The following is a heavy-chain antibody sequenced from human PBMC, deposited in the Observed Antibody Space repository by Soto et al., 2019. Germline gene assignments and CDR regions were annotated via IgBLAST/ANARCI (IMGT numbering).Heavy chain of an antibody. Sequence: ASVKASCKTSGYTFTNFGLSWVRQAPGQGLEWMGWISAYNGNTNYAQKLQGRVTMTTDTSTSTAYMELRSLRSDDTAVYYCARDFGHYYDSSGYYPFDYWGQGTLVTVSS. J-gene: IGHJ4*02. D-gene: IGHD3-22*01. V-gene: IGHV1-18*01. CDR1: GYTFTNFG. CDR2: ISAYNGNT. CDR3: ARDFGHYYDSSGYYPFDY.